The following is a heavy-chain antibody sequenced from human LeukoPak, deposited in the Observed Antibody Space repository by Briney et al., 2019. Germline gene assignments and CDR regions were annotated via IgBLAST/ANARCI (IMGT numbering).Heavy chain of an antibody. V-gene: IGHV4-61*10. Sequence: PSETLSLTCTVSGGSISSGSYYWSWIRQPAGKGLEWIGRIFYSGSTNYNPSLKSRVTISVDTSKNQFSLKLSSVTAADTALYYCARGNSYYDSSGYFPWESFQHWGQGTLVTVSS. CDR2: IFYSGST. D-gene: IGHD3-22*01. CDR1: GGSISSGSYY. J-gene: IGHJ1*01. CDR3: ARGNSYYDSSGYFPWESFQH.